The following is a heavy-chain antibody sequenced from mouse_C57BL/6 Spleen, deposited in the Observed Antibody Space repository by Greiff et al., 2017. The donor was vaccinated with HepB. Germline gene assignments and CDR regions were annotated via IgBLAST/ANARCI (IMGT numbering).Heavy chain of an antibody. J-gene: IGHJ4*01. CDR2: ISSGSSTI. V-gene: IGHV5-17*01. D-gene: IGHD1-1*02. Sequence: EVHLVESGRGLVKPGGSLSLSCAASGFSFTDYGIYWVRRAPEKGLEWVAYISSGSSTIYYADTVKGRFTISRDTTKNTLFLQMTSLTSEDTAKYYCARTPADCDGGLWGDYWGQGTTVTVSS. CDR3: ARTPADCDGGLWGDY. CDR1: GFSFTDYG.